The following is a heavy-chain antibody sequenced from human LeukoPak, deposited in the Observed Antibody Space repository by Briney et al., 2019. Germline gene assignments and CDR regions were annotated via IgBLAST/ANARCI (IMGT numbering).Heavy chain of an antibody. J-gene: IGHJ4*02. CDR3: ARGLGRQQLVSPFDY. V-gene: IGHV4-38-2*02. Sequence: TSETLSLTCTVSGYSISSGYYWGWIRQPPGKGLEWLASIYHSGTIYYNPSLKSRVTIPVDTSKNQFSLKLTSVTAADTAVYYCARGLGRQQLVSPFDYWGQGTLVTVSS. CDR1: GYSISSGYY. CDR2: IYHSGTI. D-gene: IGHD6-13*01.